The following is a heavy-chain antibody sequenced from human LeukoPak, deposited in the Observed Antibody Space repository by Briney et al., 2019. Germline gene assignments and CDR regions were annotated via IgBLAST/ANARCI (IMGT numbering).Heavy chain of an antibody. J-gene: IGHJ3*02. CDR2: ISAYNGNT. CDR3: ARDRGALAVTTKLAFDI. V-gene: IGHV1-18*01. CDR1: GYTFTSYG. Sequence: ASVKVSCKASGYTFTSYGISWVRQAPGEGLEWMGWISAYNGNTNYAQKLQGRVTMTTDTSTSTAYMALRSLRSDDTAVYYCARDRGALAVTTKLAFDIWGQGAMVTVSS. D-gene: IGHD4-17*01.